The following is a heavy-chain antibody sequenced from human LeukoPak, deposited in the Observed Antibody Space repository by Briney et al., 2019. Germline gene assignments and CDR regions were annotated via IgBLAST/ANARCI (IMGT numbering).Heavy chain of an antibody. V-gene: IGHV3-15*01. Sequence: PGGSLRLSCAASGSTFSNAWMSWVRQAPGKGLEWVGRIKSKTDGGTTDYAAPVKGRFTISRDDSKNTLYLQMNSLKTEDTAVYYCTTEISQYYYDSSGYYLPFDYWGQGTLVTVSS. CDR2: IKSKTDGGTT. J-gene: IGHJ4*02. D-gene: IGHD3-22*01. CDR3: TTEISQYYYDSSGYYLPFDY. CDR1: GSTFSNAW.